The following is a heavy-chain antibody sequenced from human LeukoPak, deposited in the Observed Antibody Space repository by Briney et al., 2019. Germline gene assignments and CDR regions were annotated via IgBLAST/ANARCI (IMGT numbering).Heavy chain of an antibody. V-gene: IGHV3-11*01. J-gene: IGHJ4*02. D-gene: IGHD3-10*01. CDR1: GFTFSYYY. CDR3: ARVKLGDIPYYFDY. CDR2: ITSSGSTI. Sequence: PGGSLRLSCAASGFTFSYYYMSWLRQAPGKGREWVAYITSSGSTIYYAHSVKGRFTISRDNAKNSLYLQMNSLRAEDTAVYYCARVKLGDIPYYFDYWGQGTLVTVSS.